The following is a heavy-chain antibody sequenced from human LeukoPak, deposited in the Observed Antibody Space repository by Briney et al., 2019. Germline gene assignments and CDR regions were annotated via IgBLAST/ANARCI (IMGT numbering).Heavy chain of an antibody. D-gene: IGHD6-13*01. J-gene: IGHJ5*02. V-gene: IGHV4-34*01. CDR1: GGSFSGYY. CDR3: ARGRSGCQQLVRPNFFDP. CDR2: INHSGHT. Sequence: SETLSLTSAVYGGSFSGYYWSWIRQPPRNVLEWNGEINHSGHTNSNTTLKSRARISVDTSRNQFSLKLSSVTVAHRPVCDVARGRSGCQQLVRPNFFDPWGRETLVSVSS.